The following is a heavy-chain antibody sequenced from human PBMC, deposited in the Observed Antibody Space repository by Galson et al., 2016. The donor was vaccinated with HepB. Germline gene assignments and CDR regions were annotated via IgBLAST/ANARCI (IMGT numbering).Heavy chain of an antibody. CDR3: ARDVVMENNGPRATYAMDV. CDR2: ISSSGGRT. V-gene: IGHV3-23*01. Sequence: SLRLSCAASGFTFDDYVMTWVRRAPGKGLEWVSCISSSGGRTDYSASVKGRFTISRDTSENILYLQMNSLRAEDTAVYYCARDVVMENNGPRATYAMDVWGKGTTVTVPS. CDR1: GFTFDDYV. D-gene: IGHD2-15*01. J-gene: IGHJ6*04.